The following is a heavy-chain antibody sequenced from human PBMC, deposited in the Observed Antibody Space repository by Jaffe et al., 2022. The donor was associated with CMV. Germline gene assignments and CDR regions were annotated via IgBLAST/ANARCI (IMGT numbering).Heavy chain of an antibody. CDR3: ARRDTGYCSSTSCYRYNWFDP. D-gene: IGHD2-2*01. J-gene: IGHJ5*02. CDR2: ISAYNGNT. V-gene: IGHV1-18*04. Sequence: QVQLVQSGAEVKKPGASVKVSCKASGYTFTSYGISWVRQAPGQGLEWMGWISAYNGNTNYAQKLQGRVTMTTDTSTSTAYMELRSLRSDDTAVYYCARRDTGYCSSTSCYRYNWFDPWGQGTLVTVSS. CDR1: GYTFTSYG.